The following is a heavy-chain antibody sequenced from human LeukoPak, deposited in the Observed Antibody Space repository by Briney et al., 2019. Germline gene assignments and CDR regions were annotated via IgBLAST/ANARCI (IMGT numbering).Heavy chain of an antibody. V-gene: IGHV3-66*01. D-gene: IGHD2-15*01. CDR3: ATIVPDVLATLTFDF. CDR1: GFTFSSYG. J-gene: IGHJ4*02. Sequence: QPGRSLRLSCAASGFTFSSYGMHWVRQAPGRGLEWVSVLYSDGRTFYADSVKGRFIISRDNSKNTLYLQMNSLRAEDTAVYFCATIVPDVLATLTFDFWGQGTLVTVSS. CDR2: LYSDGRT.